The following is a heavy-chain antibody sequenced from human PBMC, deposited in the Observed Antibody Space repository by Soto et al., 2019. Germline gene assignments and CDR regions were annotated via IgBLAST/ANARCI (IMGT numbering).Heavy chain of an antibody. CDR1: GFTVNSND. Sequence: GGSLRLSCAASGFTVNSNDMSWVRQAPGKGLEWVSVIYSDGSTYYADSVKGRFIISRDNSNNTLYFQMNSLRAEDTAVYYCATLTKYDILTGFYPCWGQGTLVTVSS. D-gene: IGHD3-9*01. CDR2: IYSDGST. J-gene: IGHJ4*02. V-gene: IGHV3-66*01. CDR3: ATLTKYDILTGFYPC.